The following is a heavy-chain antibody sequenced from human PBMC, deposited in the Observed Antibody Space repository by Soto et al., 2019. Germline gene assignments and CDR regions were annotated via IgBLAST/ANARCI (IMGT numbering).Heavy chain of an antibody. D-gene: IGHD4-17*01. V-gene: IGHV4-31*03. CDR2: IYYSGST. J-gene: IGHJ6*02. CDR3: ARVRPTVTLYYYGMDV. Sequence: SETLSLTCTVSGGSISSGGYYWSWIRQHPGKGLEWIGYIYYSGSTYYNPSLKSRITISVDTSKNQFSLKLSSVTAADTAVYYYARVRPTVTLYYYGMDVWGQGTTVTVS. CDR1: GGSISSGGYY.